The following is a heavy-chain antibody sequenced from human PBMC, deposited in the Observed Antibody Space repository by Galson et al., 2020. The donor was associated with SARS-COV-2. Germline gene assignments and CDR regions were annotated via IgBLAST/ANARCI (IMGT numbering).Heavy chain of an antibody. V-gene: IGHV4-34*01. D-gene: IGHD4-4*01. CDR3: ARLGIQYGGRYFQH. CDR2: INHSGST. J-gene: IGHJ1*01. CDR1: GGSFSGYY. Sequence: SETLSLTCAVYGGSFSGYYWSWIRQPPGKGLEWIGEINHSGSTNYNPSLKSRVTISVDTSKNQFSLKLSSVTAADTAVYYCARLGIQYGGRYFQHWGQGTLVTVSS.